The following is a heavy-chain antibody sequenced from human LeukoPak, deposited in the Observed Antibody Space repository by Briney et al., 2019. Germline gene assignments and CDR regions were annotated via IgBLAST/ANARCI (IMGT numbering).Heavy chain of an antibody. V-gene: IGHV3-23*01. J-gene: IGHJ6*02. CDR2: ISGSGGST. D-gene: IGHD2-2*01. Sequence: PGGSLRLSCAASGFTFSSYAMSWVRQAPGKGLEWVSAISGSGGSTYYADSVKGRFTISRDNSKNTLYLQMNSLRAEDTAVYYCAKCSPAAKLYYCYGMDVWGQGTTVTVSS. CDR3: AKCSPAAKLYYCYGMDV. CDR1: GFTFSSYA.